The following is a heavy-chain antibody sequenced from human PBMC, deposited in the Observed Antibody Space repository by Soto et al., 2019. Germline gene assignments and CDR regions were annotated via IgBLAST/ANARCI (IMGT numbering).Heavy chain of an antibody. Sequence: ASVKVSTKASGSPFTNYFIHWVRQAPGQRLEWMGWINAGNGNTKYSQKFQGRVTITRDTSASTAYMELSSLRSEDTAVYYCARDLQADYWGQGTLVTVSS. CDR1: GSPFTNYF. V-gene: IGHV1-3*01. CDR2: INAGNGNT. J-gene: IGHJ4*02. CDR3: ARDLQADY.